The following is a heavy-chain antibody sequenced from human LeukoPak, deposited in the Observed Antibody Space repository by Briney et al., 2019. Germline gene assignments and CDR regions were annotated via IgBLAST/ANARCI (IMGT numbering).Heavy chain of an antibody. V-gene: IGHV4-59*01. CDR1: ARSIGRYY. Sequence: NPAPTLSLTYTAAARSIGRYYWSSVRQHPGKGLEWIGYIYYSGSTNNNPSLRSRVTISIDSSKSLFSLNPSSVTAADTAVYYCATLTGNSDYCGQGTLGTVSS. CDR2: IYYSGST. J-gene: IGHJ4*02. CDR3: ATLTGNSDY. D-gene: IGHD4-23*01.